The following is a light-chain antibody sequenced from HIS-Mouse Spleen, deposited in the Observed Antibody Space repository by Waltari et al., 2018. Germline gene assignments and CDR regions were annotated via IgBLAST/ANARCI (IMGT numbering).Light chain of an antibody. Sequence: DIQMTQSPSSLSASVGDRVPIPCRASQSISSYLNLYQQKPGKAPKLLIYAASSLQSGVPSRFSGSGSGTDFTLTISSLQPEDFATYYCQQSYSTLMYTFGQGTKLEIK. CDR2: AAS. J-gene: IGKJ2*01. CDR1: QSISSY. CDR3: QQSYSTLMYT. V-gene: IGKV1-39*01.